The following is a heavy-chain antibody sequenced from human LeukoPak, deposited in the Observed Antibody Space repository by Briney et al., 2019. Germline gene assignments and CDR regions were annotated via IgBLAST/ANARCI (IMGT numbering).Heavy chain of an antibody. J-gene: IGHJ6*03. CDR2: IYYSGST. Sequence: SETLSLTCTVSGGSISSSDYYWSWVRQPPGKGLEWIGYIYYSGSTYYNPSLKSRVTISVDTSKNQFSLKLSSVTAADTAVYYCAGGLRGSSPDYYYYYMDVWGKGTTVTVSS. CDR3: AGGLRGSSPDYYYYYMDV. CDR1: GGSISSSDYY. D-gene: IGHD6-13*01. V-gene: IGHV4-30-4*08.